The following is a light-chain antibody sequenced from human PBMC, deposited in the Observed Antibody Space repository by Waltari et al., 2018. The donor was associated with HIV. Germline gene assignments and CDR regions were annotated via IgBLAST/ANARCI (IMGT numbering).Light chain of an antibody. J-gene: IGKJ1*01. CDR1: QDIRNH. CDR3: QQYRNYPPP. Sequence: DSQMTQTPSSLSASVGDRVTITCRASQDIRNHLAWFQQKPGKAPKSLIYDASNLQSGVPSKFSGSGSETDFILTISNLQPVDFASYYCQQYRNYPPPFGQGTRVDI. CDR2: DAS. V-gene: IGKV1-16*02.